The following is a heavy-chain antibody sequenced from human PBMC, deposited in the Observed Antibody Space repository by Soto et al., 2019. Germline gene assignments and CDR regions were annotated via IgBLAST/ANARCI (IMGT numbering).Heavy chain of an antibody. CDR1: GYTFTDYG. CDR2: ISGYNGNT. CDR3: ARERDDRCWSSAEYPQH. J-gene: IGHJ1*01. V-gene: IGHV1-18*01. D-gene: IGHD6-13*01. Sequence: QVQLVQSGGEVKKPGASVKVSCKASGYTFTDYGIHWVRQAPGQGLEWMGWISGYNGNTQYAQNLRGRVTMTEDTSTSTAYMELRSLRSDDTAVYYCARERDDRCWSSAEYPQHWGQGTLVTVSS.